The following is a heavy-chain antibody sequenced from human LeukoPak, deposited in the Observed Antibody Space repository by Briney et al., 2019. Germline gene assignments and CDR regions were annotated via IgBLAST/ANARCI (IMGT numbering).Heavy chain of an antibody. CDR2: IYTSGST. D-gene: IGHD2-2*01. J-gene: IGHJ5*02. V-gene: IGHV4-4*07. CDR1: GGSISSYY. Sequence: SSETLSLTCTVSGGSISSYYWSWIRQPAGKGLEWIGRIYTSGSTNYNPSLKNRVTMSVDTSKNQFSLKLSSVTAADTAVYYCARMYQLLSFDPWGQGTLVTVSS. CDR3: ARMYQLLSFDP.